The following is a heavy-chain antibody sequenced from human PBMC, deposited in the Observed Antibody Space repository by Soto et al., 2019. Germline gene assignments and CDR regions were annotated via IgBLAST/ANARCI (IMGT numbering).Heavy chain of an antibody. V-gene: IGHV3-30*18. CDR3: AKDPGPLELGNLDY. J-gene: IGHJ4*02. D-gene: IGHD1-7*01. CDR1: GFTFSSYG. Sequence: PGGSLRLSCAASGFTFSSYGMHWVRQAPGKGLEWVAVISYDGSNKYYADSVKGRFTISRDNSKNTLYLQMNSLRAEDTAVYYCAKDPGPLELGNLDYWGQGTLVTVSS. CDR2: ISYDGSNK.